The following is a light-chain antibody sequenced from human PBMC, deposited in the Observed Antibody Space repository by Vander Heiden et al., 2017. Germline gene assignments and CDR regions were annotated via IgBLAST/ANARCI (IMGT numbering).Light chain of an antibody. J-gene: IGLJ2*01. CDR2: DVS. CDR3: SSYTSSSTRV. CDR1: SSDVGGYIY. Sequence: QSALTQPASVSGSLGQSIAISCTGTSSDVGGYIYLSWYQQHPGKAPKLMIYDVSQRPSGVSNRFSGSKSGNTASLTISGLQAEDEADYYCSSYTSSSTRVFGGGTKLTVL. V-gene: IGLV2-14*01.